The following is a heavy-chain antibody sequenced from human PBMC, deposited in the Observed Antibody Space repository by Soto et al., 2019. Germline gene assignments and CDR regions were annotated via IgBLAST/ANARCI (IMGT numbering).Heavy chain of an antibody. D-gene: IGHD3-9*01. Sequence: ASVKVSCKASGYTFTSYGISWVRQAPGQGLEWMGWISAYNGNTNYAQKLQGRVTMTTDTSTSTAYMELRSLRSDDTAVYYCARVGRDDYDILTGYFEVDYYYGMDVWGQGTTVTVSS. CDR1: GYTFTSYG. CDR3: ARVGRDDYDILTGYFEVDYYYGMDV. J-gene: IGHJ6*02. CDR2: ISAYNGNT. V-gene: IGHV1-18*01.